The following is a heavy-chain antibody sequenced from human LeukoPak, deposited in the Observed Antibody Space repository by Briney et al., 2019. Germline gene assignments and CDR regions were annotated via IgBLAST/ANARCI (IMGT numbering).Heavy chain of an antibody. Sequence: ASVKVSCKASGYTFTDYYMHWVRQAPGQGLEWMGWINPNSGGTNYAQKFQGRVTMTRDTSISTAYMELSRLRSDDTAVYYCARASYYYGSSGYPGYYFDYWGQGTLVTVSS. CDR2: INPNSGGT. D-gene: IGHD3-22*01. CDR1: GYTFTDYY. CDR3: ARASYYYGSSGYPGYYFDY. V-gene: IGHV1-2*02. J-gene: IGHJ4*02.